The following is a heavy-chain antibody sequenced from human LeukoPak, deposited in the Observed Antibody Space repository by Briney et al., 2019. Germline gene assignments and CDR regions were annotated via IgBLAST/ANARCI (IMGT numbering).Heavy chain of an antibody. CDR3: ARDLWSGSYCVDY. D-gene: IGHD1-26*01. J-gene: IGHJ4*02. CDR2: ISSSSSYI. CDR1: AFTFSSYT. V-gene: IGHV3-21*01. Sequence: GGSLRLSCAASAFTFSSYTMNWVRQAPGKGLEWVSSISSSSSYIHYVDSVKGRFPISRDNAKNSLYLQMNSLRAEDTAVYYCARDLWSGSYCVDYWGQGTLVTVSS.